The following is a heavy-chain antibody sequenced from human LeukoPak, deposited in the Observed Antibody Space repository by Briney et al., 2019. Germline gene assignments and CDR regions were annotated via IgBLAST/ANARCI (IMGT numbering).Heavy chain of an antibody. V-gene: IGHV4-61*02. J-gene: IGHJ4*02. CDR3: AATVEQQLVLRL. D-gene: IGHD6-13*01. CDR1: GGSISSGSYY. Sequence: SETLSLTCTVSGGSISSGSYYWSWIRQPAGKGLEWIGRIYTSGSTNYNPSLKSRVTISVDTSKNQFSLKLSSVTAADTAVYYCAATVEQQLVLRLWGQGTLVTVSS. CDR2: IYTSGST.